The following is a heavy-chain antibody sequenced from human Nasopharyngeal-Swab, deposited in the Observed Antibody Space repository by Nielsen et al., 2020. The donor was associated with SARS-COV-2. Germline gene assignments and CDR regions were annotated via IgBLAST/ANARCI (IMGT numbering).Heavy chain of an antibody. CDR1: GGSISSSSYY. D-gene: IGHD3-10*01. Sequence: SETLSLTCTVSGGSISSSSYYWGWIRQPPGKGLEWIGEINHSGSTNYNPSLKSRVTISVDTSKNQFSLKLSSVTAADPAVYYCARSGERRKDWGIGDPFDYWGQGTLVTVSS. CDR3: ARSGERRKDWGIGDPFDY. J-gene: IGHJ4*02. V-gene: IGHV4-39*07. CDR2: INHSGST.